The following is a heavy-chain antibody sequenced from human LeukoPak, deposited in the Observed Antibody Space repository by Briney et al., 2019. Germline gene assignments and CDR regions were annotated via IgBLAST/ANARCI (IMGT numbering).Heavy chain of an antibody. CDR1: GFTFSSYW. V-gene: IGHV3-7*01. Sequence: GGSLRLSCAASGFTFSSYWMSWVRQAPGKGLEWVANIKQDGSEKYYVDSVKGRFTISRDDAKNSLYLQMNSLRAEDTAVYYCARGGSSWPFDYWGQGTLVTVSS. J-gene: IGHJ4*02. CDR3: ARGGSSWPFDY. CDR2: IKQDGSEK. D-gene: IGHD6-13*01.